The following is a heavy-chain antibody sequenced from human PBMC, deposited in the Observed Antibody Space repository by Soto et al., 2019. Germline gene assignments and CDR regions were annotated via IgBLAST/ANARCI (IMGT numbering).Heavy chain of an antibody. Sequence: GASVKVSCKASGYTFTGYYMHWVRQAPGQGFEWMGRISPKSGGTNYAQKFQGWVTMTTDTSISTASMELTRLTSDDTAIYYCARGDSTDCSNGVCSFFYNHDMDVWGQGTTVTVSS. CDR3: ARGDSTDCSNGVCSFFYNHDMDV. J-gene: IGHJ6*02. CDR2: ISPKSGGT. CDR1: GYTFTGYY. D-gene: IGHD2-8*01. V-gene: IGHV1-2*04.